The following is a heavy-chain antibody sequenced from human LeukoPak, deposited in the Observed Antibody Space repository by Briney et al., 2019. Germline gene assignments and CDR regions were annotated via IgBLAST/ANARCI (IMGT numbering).Heavy chain of an antibody. J-gene: IGHJ4*02. D-gene: IGHD1-26*01. CDR1: GFPFSDYY. CDR3: ARDKIVGPTTLDY. CDR2: ISDSGNTI. Sequence: GGSLRLSCAASGFPFSDYYMSWIRQAPGKGLEWVSYISDSGNTIYYADSVKGRFTISRDNAKNSLYLQVNSLRADDTAIYYCARDKIVGPTTLDYWGQGTLVTVSS. V-gene: IGHV3-11*04.